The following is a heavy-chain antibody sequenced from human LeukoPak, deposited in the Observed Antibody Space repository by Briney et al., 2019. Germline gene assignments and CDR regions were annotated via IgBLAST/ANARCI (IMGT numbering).Heavy chain of an antibody. CDR2: ISSSGSTI. V-gene: IGHV3-48*03. J-gene: IGHJ4*02. D-gene: IGHD3-10*01. CDR1: GFTFSSYE. Sequence: GGSLRLSCAASGFTFSSYEMNWVRQAPGKGLEGVSYISSSGSTIYYADSVKGRFTISRDNAKNSLYLQMSSLRAEDTAVYYCARIWFGELGGDYWGQGTLVTVSS. CDR3: ARIWFGELGGDY.